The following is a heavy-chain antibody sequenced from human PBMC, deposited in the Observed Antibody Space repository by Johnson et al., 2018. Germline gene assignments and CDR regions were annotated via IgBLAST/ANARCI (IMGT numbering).Heavy chain of an antibody. CDR3: ARGRPDYVIHMDV. D-gene: IGHD4-17*01. CDR1: EFRVSSSY. Sequence: VQLLESGGGLMQPGGSLRLSCAASEFRVSSSYMNWVRQAPGKGLEWVAIIYSGGSTYYTDSVKGRFTISRDNSKNTLYLQMNSRRGEDTALYYCARGRPDYVIHMDVWGKGTTVTVSS. V-gene: IGHV3-53*01. CDR2: IYSGGST. J-gene: IGHJ6*04.